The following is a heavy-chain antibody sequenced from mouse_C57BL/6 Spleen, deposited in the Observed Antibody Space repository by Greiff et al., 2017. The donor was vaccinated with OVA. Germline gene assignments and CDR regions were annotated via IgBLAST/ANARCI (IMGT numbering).Heavy chain of an antibody. CDR1: GYAFSSSW. CDR2: IYPGDGDT. D-gene: IGHD2-1*01. Sequence: VQLQQSGPELVKPGASVKISCKASGYAFSSSWMNWVKLRPGKGLEWIGRIYPGDGDTNYNGKFKGKATLTADKSSSTAYMQLSSLTSEDSAVYFCARSGDGNYVNYAMDYWGQGTSVTVSS. V-gene: IGHV1-82*01. CDR3: ARSGDGNYVNYAMDY. J-gene: IGHJ4*01.